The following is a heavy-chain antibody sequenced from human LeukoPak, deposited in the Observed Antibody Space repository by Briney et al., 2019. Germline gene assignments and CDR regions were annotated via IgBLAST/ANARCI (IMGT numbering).Heavy chain of an antibody. CDR2: IIPIFGTA. CDR3: ALVEYSSSSGLGRYNWFDP. J-gene: IGHJ5*02. D-gene: IGHD6-6*01. V-gene: IGHV1-69*01. Sequence: GASVKVSCTASGGTFSSYAISWVRQAPGQGLEWMGGIIPIFGTANYAQKFQGRVTITADEPTSTAYMELSSLRSEDTAVYYCALVEYSSSSGLGRYNWFDPWGQGTLVTVSS. CDR1: GGTFSSYA.